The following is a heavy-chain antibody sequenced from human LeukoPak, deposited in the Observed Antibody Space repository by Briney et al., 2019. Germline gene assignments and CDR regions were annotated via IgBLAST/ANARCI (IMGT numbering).Heavy chain of an antibody. CDR1: GYPFIGNY. CDR3: ASLSYYDLSGYFY. Sequence: ASVKVSCKASGYPFIGNYIHWARQAPGRGLEWMGWINPNSGGTQYSQKFQGRVTLTRDTSITTGYMELSGLTSDDTAVYYCASLSYYDLSGYFYWGQGTLVTVSS. D-gene: IGHD3-22*01. J-gene: IGHJ4*02. V-gene: IGHV1-2*02. CDR2: INPNSGGT.